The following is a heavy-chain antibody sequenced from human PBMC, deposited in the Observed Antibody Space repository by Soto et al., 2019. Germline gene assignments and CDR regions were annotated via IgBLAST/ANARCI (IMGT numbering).Heavy chain of an antibody. D-gene: IGHD3-10*01. CDR2: ISGYNGNT. V-gene: IGHV1-18*04. J-gene: IGHJ6*02. Sequence: QVQLVQSGAEVKKPGASVKVSCKASGYTFTSYGVSWVRQAPGQGLEWMGWISGYNGNTNYAQKLQGRVTMTTDTSTSTAYMELRSLRSDDTAVYYCARAGKYYYGSGSPYYDGMDVWGQGITVNVSS. CDR3: ARAGKYYYGSGSPYYDGMDV. CDR1: GYTFTSYG.